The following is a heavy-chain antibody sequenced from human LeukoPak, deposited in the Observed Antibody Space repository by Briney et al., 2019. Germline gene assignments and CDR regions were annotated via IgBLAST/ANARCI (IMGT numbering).Heavy chain of an antibody. D-gene: IGHD3-9*01. V-gene: IGHV1-3*01. CDR2: INAGNGNT. CDR1: GYTFTSYA. CDR3: ATSNYDILTGLDY. J-gene: IGHJ4*02. Sequence: ASVTVSCKASGYTFTSYAMHWVRQAPGQRLEWMGWINAGNGNTKYSQKFQGRVTITRDTFASTAYMELSSLRSEDTAVYCCATSNYDILTGLDYWGQGTLVTVSS.